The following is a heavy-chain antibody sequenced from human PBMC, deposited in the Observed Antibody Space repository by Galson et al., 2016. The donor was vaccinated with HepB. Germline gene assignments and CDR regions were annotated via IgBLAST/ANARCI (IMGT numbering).Heavy chain of an antibody. Sequence: SLRLSCAASGFTFEDYAMHRVRQAPGKGLEWVSGISWTNDKIAYADSVRGRFTISRDNSKNTLYLQMNSLRAEDTAVYYCAKVGPSCSSTRCSDYYFDYWGQGTLVTVSS. J-gene: IGHJ4*02. CDR3: AKVGPSCSSTRCSDYYFDY. V-gene: IGHV3-9*01. CDR1: GFTFEDYA. D-gene: IGHD2-2*01. CDR2: ISWTNDKI.